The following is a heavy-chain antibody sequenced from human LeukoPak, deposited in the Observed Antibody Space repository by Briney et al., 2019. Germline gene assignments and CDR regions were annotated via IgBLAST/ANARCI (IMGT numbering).Heavy chain of an antibody. J-gene: IGHJ4*02. Sequence: PSETLSLTCAVYGGSFSDYYWSWIRQPPGKGLECIGEINHSGSTNYNPSLKSRATISVDTSKNQFSLKLSSVTAADTAVYYCAREQRRGLDYWGQGTLVTVSS. CDR1: GGSFSDYY. CDR3: AREQRRGLDY. CDR2: INHSGST. D-gene: IGHD1/OR15-1a*01. V-gene: IGHV4-34*01.